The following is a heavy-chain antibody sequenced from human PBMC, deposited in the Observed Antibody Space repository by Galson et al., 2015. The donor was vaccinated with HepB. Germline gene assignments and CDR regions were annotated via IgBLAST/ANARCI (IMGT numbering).Heavy chain of an antibody. CDR2: INPNSGGT. CDR3: ARARRDGCNYGY. D-gene: IGHD5-24*01. CDR1: GGTFSSYA. J-gene: IGHJ4*02. V-gene: IGHV1-2*06. Sequence: SVKVSCKASGGTFSSYAISWVRQAPGQGLEWMGRINPNSGGTNYAQKFQGRVTMTRDTSISTAYMELSRLRSDDTAVYYCARARRDGCNYGYWGQGTLVTVSS.